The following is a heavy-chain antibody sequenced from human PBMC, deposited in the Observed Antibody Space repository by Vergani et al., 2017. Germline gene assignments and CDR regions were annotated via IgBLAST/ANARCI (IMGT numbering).Heavy chain of an antibody. CDR3: AKDYYDSSGYYHYFDY. D-gene: IGHD3-22*01. CDR2: IWYDGSNK. CDR1: GFRFSSYG. Sequence: QVQLLESGGGVVQPGRSLRLSCAASGFRFSSYGMNWVRQAPGKGLEWVAVIWYDGSNKYYADSVKGRFTISRDNSKNTLYLQMNSLRAEDTAVYYCAKDYYDSSGYYHYFDYWGQGTTVTVSS. V-gene: IGHV3-33*06. J-gene: IGHJ4*03.